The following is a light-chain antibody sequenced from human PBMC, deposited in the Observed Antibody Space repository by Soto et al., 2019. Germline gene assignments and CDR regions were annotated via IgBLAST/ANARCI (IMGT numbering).Light chain of an antibody. CDR1: QGIGNN. J-gene: IGKJ5*01. CDR3: QQLNNYPIT. V-gene: IGKV1-9*01. CDR2: TVS. Sequence: DIRLTQSPSFRSASVGDRVTITFRASQGIGNNLAWYQGKPGKAPKLLIYTVSTLQSGVPSRFSGSGSGTEFSLTISSLQAEDFATYYCQQLNNYPITFGQGTRLEIK.